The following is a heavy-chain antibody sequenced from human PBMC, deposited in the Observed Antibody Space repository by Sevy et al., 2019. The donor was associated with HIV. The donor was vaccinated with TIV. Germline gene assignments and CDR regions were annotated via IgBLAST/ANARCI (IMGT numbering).Heavy chain of an antibody. CDR3: AKGYCSGGSCPSSYFQH. J-gene: IGHJ1*01. CDR1: GFTFDDYT. CDR2: ISWDGGST. D-gene: IGHD2-15*01. V-gene: IGHV3-43*01. Sequence: GGSLRLSCAASGFTFDDYTMHWVRQAPGKGLEWVSLISWDGGSTYYADSVKGLFTMSRENSKNSLYLQMNSLRTEDTALYYCAKGYCSGGSCPSSYFQHWGQGTLVTVSS.